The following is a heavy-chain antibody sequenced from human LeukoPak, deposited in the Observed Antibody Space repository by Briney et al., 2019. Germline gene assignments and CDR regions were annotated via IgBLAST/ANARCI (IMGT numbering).Heavy chain of an antibody. J-gene: IGHJ5*01. V-gene: IGHV1-8*01. D-gene: IGHD3-22*01. CDR3: ARAFPISRRITMIAVNWFDC. CDR1: GYSFNSYA. CDR2: MNPESGNT. Sequence: VASVKLSCEASGYSFNSYAINWVRQATGQGLEWMGWMNPESGNTGYVQKFQGRVTMTWNTSISTAYMELRSLRSEDTAVYYCARAFPISRRITMIAVNWFDCCGQGTLVTVSS.